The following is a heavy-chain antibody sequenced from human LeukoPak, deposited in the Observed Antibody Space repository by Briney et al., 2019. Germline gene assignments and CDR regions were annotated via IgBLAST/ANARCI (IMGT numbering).Heavy chain of an antibody. Sequence: SETLSLTCTVSGGSISSYYWTWIRQPPGKGLEWIGYVYDSGSANYNPSLQSRVTISVDTSKSQFSLKLTSVTAADTAVYYCARRGGRGSSYWFDPWGQGTLVTVSS. V-gene: IGHV4-59*08. J-gene: IGHJ5*02. CDR2: VYDSGSA. D-gene: IGHD3-10*01. CDR3: ARRGGRGSSYWFDP. CDR1: GGSISSYY.